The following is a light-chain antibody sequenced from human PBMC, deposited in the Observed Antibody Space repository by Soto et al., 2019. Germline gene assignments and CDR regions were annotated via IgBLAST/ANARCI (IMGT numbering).Light chain of an antibody. V-gene: IGKV3-20*01. CDR1: QSVSSY. CDR3: QQYGSSPLT. CDR2: DTS. J-gene: IGKJ4*01. Sequence: EIVLTQSPGTLSLSVGERVTLSCRASQSVSSYLAWYQQTPGQSPRLLIYDTSNRATGTPDRFSGSGSGTDFTLTISRLEPEDFTVYYWQQYGSSPLTFGGGTKVEIK.